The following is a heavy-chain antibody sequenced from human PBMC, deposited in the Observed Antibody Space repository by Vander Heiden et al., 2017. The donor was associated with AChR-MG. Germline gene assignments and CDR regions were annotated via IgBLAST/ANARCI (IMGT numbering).Heavy chain of an antibody. CDR3: AIHDTGAGPDY. J-gene: IGHJ4*02. CDR1: GNSFTSFW. CDR2: IDPLPPYT. V-gene: IGHV5-10-1*03. Sequence: EVQLVQSGAEVTKPGESLGISCKGPGNSFTSFWISWVRQMPGKGLEWMGKIDPLPPYTADSSSFQGNVTISVDKSISTAYMQWSRLKASDTAMYYCAIHDTGAGPDYWGQGPMVTVSS.